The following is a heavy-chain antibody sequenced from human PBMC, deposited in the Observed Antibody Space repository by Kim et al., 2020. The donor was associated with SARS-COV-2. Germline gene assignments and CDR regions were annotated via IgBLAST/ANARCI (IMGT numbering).Heavy chain of an antibody. CDR1: GGSISSGGYY. CDR2: VSYDGSS. Sequence: SETLSLICSVSGGSISSGGYYWGWIRQPPGMGLEWIGSVSYDGSSSYNPSLQSRVTISVDTSKNQFSLKVNSVTAVDTAMYYCARDRFYSIDSQGEFDYRGQGTLVTVSA. D-gene: IGHD3-16*01. V-gene: IGHV4-39*07. CDR3: ARDRFYSIDSQGEFDY. J-gene: IGHJ4*02.